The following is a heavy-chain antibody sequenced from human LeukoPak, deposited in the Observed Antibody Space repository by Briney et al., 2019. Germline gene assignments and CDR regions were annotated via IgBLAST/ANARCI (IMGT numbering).Heavy chain of an antibody. Sequence: SETLSLTCAVYGGSFSGYYWGCIRQPPGKGLEWIGEINHSGSTNYNPSLKSRVTISVDTSKNQFSLKLSSVTAADTAVYYCARGPGYSYGFYYFDYWGQGTLVTVSS. CDR2: INHSGST. CDR3: ARGPGYSYGFYYFDY. CDR1: GGSFSGYY. V-gene: IGHV4-34*01. J-gene: IGHJ4*02. D-gene: IGHD5-18*01.